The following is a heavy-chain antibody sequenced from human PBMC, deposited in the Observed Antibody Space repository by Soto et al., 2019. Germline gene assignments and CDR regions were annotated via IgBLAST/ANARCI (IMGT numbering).Heavy chain of an antibody. D-gene: IGHD3-10*01. J-gene: IGHJ4*02. V-gene: IGHV3-23*01. Sequence: GGSLRLSSVASGFTFSTYTMSWVRQAPGKGLEWVSVISASGGSPSYADSVQGRFSISRDNAKNTLYLQMNSLRGEDTAMYYCAKARCITTNCYVPDYWGQGTMVTVSS. CDR2: ISASGGSP. CDR3: AKARCITTNCYVPDY. CDR1: GFTFSTYT.